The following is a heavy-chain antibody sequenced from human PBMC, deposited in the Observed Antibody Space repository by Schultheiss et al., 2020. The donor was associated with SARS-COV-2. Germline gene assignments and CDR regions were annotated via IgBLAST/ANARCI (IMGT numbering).Heavy chain of an antibody. V-gene: IGHV4-31*01. CDR3: ARDALVGATDY. Sequence: SETLSLTCTVSGGSISSGGYYWSWIRQHPGKGLEWIGYIYYSGSTYYNPSLKSLVTISVDTSKNQFSLKLSSVTAADTAVYYCARDALVGATDYWGQGTLVTVSS. CDR1: GGSISSGGYY. CDR2: IYYSGST. J-gene: IGHJ4*02. D-gene: IGHD1-26*01.